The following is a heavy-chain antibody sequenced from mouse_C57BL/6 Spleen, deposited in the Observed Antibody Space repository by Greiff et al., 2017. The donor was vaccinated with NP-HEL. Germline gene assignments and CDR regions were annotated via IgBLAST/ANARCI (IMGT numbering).Heavy chain of an antibody. CDR3: ARAVYYYGSSYGYFDV. Sequence: DVKLVESGPGLVKPSQSLSLTCSVTGYSITSGYYWNWIRQFPGNKLEWMGYISYDGSNNYNPSLKNRISITRDKSQNQFFLKLNSVTTEDTATYYCARAVYYYGSSYGYFDVWGTGTTVTVSS. J-gene: IGHJ1*03. V-gene: IGHV3-6*01. CDR1: GYSITSGYY. D-gene: IGHD1-1*01. CDR2: ISYDGSN.